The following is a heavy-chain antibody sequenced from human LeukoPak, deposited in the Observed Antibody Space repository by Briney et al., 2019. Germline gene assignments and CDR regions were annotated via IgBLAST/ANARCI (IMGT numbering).Heavy chain of an antibody. CDR3: ARDMPHYDFWSGKTAAAYFDY. V-gene: IGHV4-34*01. J-gene: IGHJ4*02. Sequence: SETLSLTCAVYGGSFSGYYWSWIRQPPGKGLEWTGEINHSGSTNYNPSLKSRVTISVDTSKNQFSLKLSSVTAADTAVYYCARDMPHYDFWSGKTAAAYFDYWGQGTLVTVSS. CDR2: INHSGST. D-gene: IGHD3-3*01. CDR1: GGSFSGYY.